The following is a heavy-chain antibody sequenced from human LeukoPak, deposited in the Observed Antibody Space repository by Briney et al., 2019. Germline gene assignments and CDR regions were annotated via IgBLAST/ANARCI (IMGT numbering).Heavy chain of an antibody. Sequence: GRSLRLSCAASGFTFSSYGMHWVRQAPGKGLEWVAVIWYDGSNKYYADSVKGRFTISRDNSKNTLYLQMNSLRAEDTAVYYCARGGYYYDSNGYDVWGQGTLVTASS. CDR3: ARGGYYYDSNGYDV. CDR1: GFTFSSYG. D-gene: IGHD3-22*01. J-gene: IGHJ4*02. CDR2: IWYDGSNK. V-gene: IGHV3-33*01.